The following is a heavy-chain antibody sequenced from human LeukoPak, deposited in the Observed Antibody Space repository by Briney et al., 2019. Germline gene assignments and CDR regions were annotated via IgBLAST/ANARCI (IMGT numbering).Heavy chain of an antibody. V-gene: IGHV4-31*11. CDR3: ARGRATGYVDY. J-gene: IGHJ4*02. CDR2: IYYSGST. Sequence: SETLSLTCAVYGGSFSGYYWSWIRQHPGKGLEWIGYIYYSGSTYYNPSLKSRVTISVDTSKNQFSLKLSSVTAADTAVYYCARGRATGYVDYWGQGTLVTVSS. CDR1: GGSFSGYY. D-gene: IGHD3-9*01.